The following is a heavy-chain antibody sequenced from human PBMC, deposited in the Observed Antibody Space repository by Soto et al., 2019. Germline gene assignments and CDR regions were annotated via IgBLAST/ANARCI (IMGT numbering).Heavy chain of an antibody. V-gene: IGHV3-74*01. CDR2: INADGTST. CDR1: GFTFSSSW. CDR3: ASRGNYDNRAFDL. D-gene: IGHD3-10*01. J-gene: IGHJ3*01. Sequence: EAQLVESGGGLVQPGGSLRLSCAASGFTFSSSWMHWVRQVPGKGLVWVSRINADGTSTNYADSVKGRFTISRDNAKKTLYLQMDRLRADDRAVYFWASRGNYDNRAFDLWGKGTVVTVSS.